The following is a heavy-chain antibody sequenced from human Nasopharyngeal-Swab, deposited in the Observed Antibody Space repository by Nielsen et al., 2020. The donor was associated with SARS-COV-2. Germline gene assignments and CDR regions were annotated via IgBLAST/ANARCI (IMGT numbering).Heavy chain of an antibody. CDR2: INHSGST. Sequence: PGKGLEWIGEINHSGSTNYNPSLKSRVTISVDTSKNQFSLKLSSVTAADTAVYYCARESPPYYPQKGSFDYWGQGTLVTVSS. V-gene: IGHV4-34*01. CDR3: ARESPPYYPQKGSFDY. J-gene: IGHJ4*02. D-gene: IGHD3-10*01.